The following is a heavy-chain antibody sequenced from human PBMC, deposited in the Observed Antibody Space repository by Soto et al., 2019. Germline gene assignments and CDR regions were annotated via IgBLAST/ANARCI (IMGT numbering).Heavy chain of an antibody. D-gene: IGHD1-1*01. V-gene: IGHV4-34*01. Sequence: SETLSLTCAVYGVSFSGYYWSWIRQPPGKGLEWIGEINHSGSTNYNPSPKSRVTISVDTSKNQFSLKLSSVTAADTAVYYCARGLEEDWFDPWGQGTLVTVSS. CDR2: INHSGST. CDR3: ARGLEEDWFDP. J-gene: IGHJ5*02. CDR1: GVSFSGYY.